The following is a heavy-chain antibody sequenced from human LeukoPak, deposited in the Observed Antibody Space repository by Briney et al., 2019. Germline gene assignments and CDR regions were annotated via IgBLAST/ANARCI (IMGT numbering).Heavy chain of an antibody. J-gene: IGHJ4*02. Sequence: GGSLKLSCAASGFTFSSYAMNWVRQAPGKGLEWVSSISSSSSYIYYADSVKGRFTISRDNAKNSLYLQMNSLRAEDTAVYYCARDRGEVVDYWGQGTLVTVSS. CDR1: GFTFSSYA. CDR2: ISSSSSYI. V-gene: IGHV3-21*01. D-gene: IGHD2-21*01. CDR3: ARDRGEVVDY.